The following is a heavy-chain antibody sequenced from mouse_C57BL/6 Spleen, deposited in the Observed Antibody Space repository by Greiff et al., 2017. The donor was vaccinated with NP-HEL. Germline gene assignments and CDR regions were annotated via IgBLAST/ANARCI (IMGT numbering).Heavy chain of an antibody. V-gene: IGHV5-17*01. CDR1: GFTFSDYG. CDR3: ARQSNGWYFDV. D-gene: IGHD2-5*01. CDR2: ISSGSSTI. J-gene: IGHJ1*03. Sequence: EVKLVESGGGLVKPGGSLKLSCAASGFTFSDYGMHWVRQAPEKGLEWVAYISSGSSTIYYADTVKGRFTISRDNAKNTLFLQMTSLRSEDTAMYYCARQSNGWYFDVWGTGTTVTVSS.